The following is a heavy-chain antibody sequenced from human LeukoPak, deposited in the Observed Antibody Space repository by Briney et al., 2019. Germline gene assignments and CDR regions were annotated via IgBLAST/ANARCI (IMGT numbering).Heavy chain of an antibody. Sequence: GGSLRLSCAASGFTFSSYWMNWVRQAPGKGLEWVANIKQDGSEKYYVDSVKGRFTISRDNAKNSLYLQMNSLRAEDTAVYYCARDSYSSGWYWFDPWGQGTLVTVSS. J-gene: IGHJ5*02. V-gene: IGHV3-7*01. CDR2: IKQDGSEK. CDR3: ARDSYSSGWYWFDP. D-gene: IGHD6-19*01. CDR1: GFTFSSYW.